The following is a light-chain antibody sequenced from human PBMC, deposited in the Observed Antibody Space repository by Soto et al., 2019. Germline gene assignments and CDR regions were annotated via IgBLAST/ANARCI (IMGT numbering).Light chain of an antibody. V-gene: IGKV1-33*01. CDR1: QDINNY. CDR2: DAS. CDR3: QQYDNLPLT. J-gene: IGKJ4*01. Sequence: DLQMTQSPSSLSASVGDSVTITCQASQDINNYLNWYQQKPGKAPKFLIYDASNLETGVPSRFSGSGSGTDFTFTISSLQPEDIATYYCQQYDNLPLTFGGGTKVEIK.